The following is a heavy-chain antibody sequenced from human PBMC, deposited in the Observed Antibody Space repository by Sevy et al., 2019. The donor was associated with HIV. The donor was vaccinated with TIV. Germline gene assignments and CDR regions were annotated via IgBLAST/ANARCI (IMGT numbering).Heavy chain of an antibody. V-gene: IGHV3-30*04. D-gene: IGHD3-10*01. Sequence: LSLTCAASGFTFSDYTIHWVRQAPGKGLEWVAVISYDGSRTSYADSVKGRFTISRDNSKNTLFLQMNSLRAADTAVYYCTRVRGLLGWFDSWGQGTLVTVSS. J-gene: IGHJ5*01. CDR2: ISYDGSRT. CDR3: TRVRGLLGWFDS. CDR1: GFTFSDYT.